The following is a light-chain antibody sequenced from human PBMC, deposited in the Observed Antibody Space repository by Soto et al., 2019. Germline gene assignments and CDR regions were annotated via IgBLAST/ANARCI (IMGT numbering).Light chain of an antibody. J-gene: IGKJ1*01. CDR3: QQSRT. V-gene: IGKV1-5*03. CDR1: QSISSW. CDR2: KAS. Sequence: IQMTQSTSTLAACVGDTVTITCRASQSISSWLAWYQQKPGKAPKLLIQKASSLEIGVPSRFSGSRSGTEFTLTITSLQPDDFATYYCQQSRTFGQGPKVEIK.